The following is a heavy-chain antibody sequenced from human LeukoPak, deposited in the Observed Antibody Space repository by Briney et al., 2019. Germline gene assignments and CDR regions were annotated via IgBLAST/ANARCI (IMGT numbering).Heavy chain of an antibody. CDR2: IYYSGST. Sequence: SETLSLTCAVSGGSLSGYYWSWIRQPPGKGLEWIGYIYYSGSTNYNPSLKSRVTISVDTSKNQFSLKLSSVTAADTAVYYCARTAGSSWADYWGQGTLVTVSS. CDR3: ARTAGSSWADY. V-gene: IGHV4-59*08. CDR1: GGSLSGYY. D-gene: IGHD6-13*01. J-gene: IGHJ4*02.